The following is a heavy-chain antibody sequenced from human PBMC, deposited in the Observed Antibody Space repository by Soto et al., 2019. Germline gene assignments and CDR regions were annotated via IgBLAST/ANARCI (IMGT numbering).Heavy chain of an antibody. CDR2: ISAYNGNT. J-gene: IGHJ4*02. Sequence: ASVKVSCKTSGYTFTRYGVTWVRQAPGQGLEWMGWISAYNGNTNYAPKLQGRVTMTTDTSTSTAYMELRSLRSDDTAVYYCARSDCSGGSCYSYYFDYWGQGTLVTVSS. CDR1: GYTFTRYG. D-gene: IGHD2-15*01. CDR3: ARSDCSGGSCYSYYFDY. V-gene: IGHV1-18*01.